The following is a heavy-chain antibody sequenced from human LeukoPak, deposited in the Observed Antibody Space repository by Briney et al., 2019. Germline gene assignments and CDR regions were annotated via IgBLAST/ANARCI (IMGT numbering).Heavy chain of an antibody. CDR2: IRESGGST. D-gene: IGHD4-17*01. J-gene: IGHJ4*02. V-gene: IGHV3-23*01. CDR3: ARDHGDYSGKDY. CDR1: GFSFSTYA. Sequence: GGSLRLSCAASGFSFSTYAMSWVRQAPGKGLEWVSGIRESGGSTYYADSVKGRFTISRDNSKNTLYLQMNSLRAEDTAVYFCARDHGDYSGKDYWGQGTLVTVSS.